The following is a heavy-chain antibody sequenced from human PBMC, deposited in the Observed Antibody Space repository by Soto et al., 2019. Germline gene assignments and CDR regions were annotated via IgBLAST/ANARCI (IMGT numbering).Heavy chain of an antibody. D-gene: IGHD6-19*01. J-gene: IGHJ6*02. V-gene: IGHV5-51*01. CDR2: IYPGDSDT. Sequence: GASLKISCEGSGYSFTSYWIGWVRQMPGKGLEWMGIIYPGDSDTRYSPSFQGQVTISADKSISTAYLQWSSLKASGTAMYYCTRYPVAGTNYYYVMDVWGQGTTVTVSS. CDR3: TRYPVAGTNYYYVMDV. CDR1: GYSFTSYW.